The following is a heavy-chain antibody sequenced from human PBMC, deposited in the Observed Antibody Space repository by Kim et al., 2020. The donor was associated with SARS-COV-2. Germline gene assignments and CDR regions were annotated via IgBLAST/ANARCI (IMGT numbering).Heavy chain of an antibody. V-gene: IGHV1-45*02. CDR3: AAGDSSGYYLDY. D-gene: IGHD3-22*01. J-gene: IGHJ4*02. Sequence: NYAQKFQDRVTSTRDRSMSTAYMELSSLRSEDTAMYYCAAGDSSGYYLDYWGQGTLVTVSS.